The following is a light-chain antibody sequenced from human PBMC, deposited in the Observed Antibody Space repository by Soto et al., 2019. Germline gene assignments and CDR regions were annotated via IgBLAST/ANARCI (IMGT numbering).Light chain of an antibody. V-gene: IGKV1-5*01. CDR1: QSINSW. Sequence: DIQITQSPSTLSASVGDRVTITCRASQSINSWLAWYQQKPGKAPKLLIYDASSLESGVPSRFSGSGSGTEFTLTISCLQSEDFATYYCQQYYSYPRAFGQGTKVDI. J-gene: IGKJ1*01. CDR2: DAS. CDR3: QQYYSYPRA.